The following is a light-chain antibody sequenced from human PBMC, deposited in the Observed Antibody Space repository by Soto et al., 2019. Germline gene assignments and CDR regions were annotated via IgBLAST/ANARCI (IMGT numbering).Light chain of an antibody. V-gene: IGKV3-15*01. CDR3: QQYSTYPIT. CDR2: GAS. J-gene: IGKJ5*01. Sequence: EIVMTQAPAILSVSPVVGASLSCRASGNVRTKVGWYQQKAGQAPRLLIYGASTRATGVPDRFSGSGSGTEFTLTISSLQSDDFATYYCQQYSTYPITFGQGTRLEI. CDR1: GNVRTK.